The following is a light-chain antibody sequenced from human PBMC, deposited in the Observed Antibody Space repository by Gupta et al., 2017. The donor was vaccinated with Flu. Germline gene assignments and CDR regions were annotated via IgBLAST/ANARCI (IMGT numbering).Light chain of an antibody. V-gene: IGKV1-39*01. Sequence: DSQMTQSPSSLSASEGDRVSITCRASQSVVGDLTWYQQKPGELPRLLIYGSSTLHAGVPSRFSGSGSGTDFTLTISSLQPEDLATYYCQQSYDVPRTFGPGTKVEFK. CDR2: GSS. CDR3: QQSYDVPRT. J-gene: IGKJ1*01. CDR1: QSVVGD.